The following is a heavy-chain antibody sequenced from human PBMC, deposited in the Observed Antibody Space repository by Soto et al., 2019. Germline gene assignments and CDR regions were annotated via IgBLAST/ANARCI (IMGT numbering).Heavy chain of an antibody. V-gene: IGHV4-61*01. J-gene: IGHJ4*02. D-gene: IGHD1-26*01. CDR3: ARAREHLYFDY. CDR1: GGSVTSTSYY. Sequence: SETLSLTCTVSGGSVTSTSYYWSWIRQPPGKGLEWIGYMHYSGSTNYNPSLKSRVTISVDTSKNQFSLKLSSVTDADTAVYYCARAREHLYFDYWGQGTLVTVSS. CDR2: MHYSGST.